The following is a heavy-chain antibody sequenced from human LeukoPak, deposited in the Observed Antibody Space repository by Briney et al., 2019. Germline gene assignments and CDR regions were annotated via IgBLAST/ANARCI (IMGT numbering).Heavy chain of an antibody. V-gene: IGHV3-20*04. CDR2: INWNGGST. Sequence: GGSLRLSCAASGFTFDDYGMSWVRQAPGKGLEWVSGINWNGGSTGYADSVKGRFTISRDNAKNSLYLQMNSLRAEDTALYYCASQYYDSSGYYYGGFDYWGQGTLVTVSS. CDR3: ASQYYDSSGYYYGGFDY. J-gene: IGHJ4*02. D-gene: IGHD3-22*01. CDR1: GFTFDDYG.